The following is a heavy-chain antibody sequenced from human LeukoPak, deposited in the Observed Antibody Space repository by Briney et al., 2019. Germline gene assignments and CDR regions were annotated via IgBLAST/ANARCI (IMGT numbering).Heavy chain of an antibody. CDR2: INPSGGST. CDR1: GYTFTSYY. Sequence: ASVKVSCKASGYTFTSYYMHWVRQAPGQGLEWMGIINPSGGSTSYAQKFQGRVTMTRDTSTSTVYMELSSLRSEDTAVYYCGRARYGSGSYQGDNWFDPWGQGTLVTVSS. CDR3: GRARYGSGSYQGDNWFDP. D-gene: IGHD3-10*01. J-gene: IGHJ5*02. V-gene: IGHV1-46*01.